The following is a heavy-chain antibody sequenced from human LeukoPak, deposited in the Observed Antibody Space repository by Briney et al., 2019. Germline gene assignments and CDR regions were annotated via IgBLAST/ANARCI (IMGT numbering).Heavy chain of an antibody. J-gene: IGHJ3*02. CDR3: ASPWQTNAFDI. Sequence: PGGSLRLSCAASGFTFSSYGMHWVRQAPGKGLEWVSIIYSGGSTYYADSVKGRFTISRDKSKNTLYLQMNSLRPEDTAVYYCASPWQTNAFDIWGQGTMVTVSS. CDR2: IYSGGST. D-gene: IGHD1-7*01. V-gene: IGHV3-NL1*01. CDR1: GFTFSSYG.